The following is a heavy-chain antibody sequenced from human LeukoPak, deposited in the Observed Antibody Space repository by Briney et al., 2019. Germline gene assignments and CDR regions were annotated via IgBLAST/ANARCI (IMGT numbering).Heavy chain of an antibody. CDR2: VSGSGDGT. D-gene: IGHD4-17*01. Sequence: PGGSLRLSCAASGFTFTSYAMGWVRQAPGKGLEWVSSVSGSGDGTYYADSVKGRFTISRDNSKKTLDLHTDSLRAEDTAVYYCAKERLGGNYGDYAVDYWGQGTMVTVSS. V-gene: IGHV3-23*01. CDR3: AKERLGGNYGDYAVDY. CDR1: GFTFTSYA. J-gene: IGHJ4*02.